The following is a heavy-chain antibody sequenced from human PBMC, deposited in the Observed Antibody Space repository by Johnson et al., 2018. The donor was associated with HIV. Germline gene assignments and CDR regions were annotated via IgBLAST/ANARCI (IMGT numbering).Heavy chain of an antibody. CDR2: IAHDASIT. J-gene: IGHJ3*01. CDR3: AKDDNLGVWYSDAFDV. V-gene: IGHV3-30*02. CDR1: GFTFADYG. D-gene: IGHD6-19*01. Sequence: QVLLVESGGGVVQPGGSLRLSCAASGFTFADYGMHWVRQPPGKGLEWVAFIAHDASITHYADSVKGRFTMSRDNSKNTLYLHMKSLRPEDTSIYYCAKDDNLGVWYSDAFDVWGQGTVVTVSS.